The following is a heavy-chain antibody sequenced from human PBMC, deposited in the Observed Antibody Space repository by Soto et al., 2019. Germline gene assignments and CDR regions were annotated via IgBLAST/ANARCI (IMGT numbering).Heavy chain of an antibody. D-gene: IGHD3-10*01. CDR3: ARGDYYGSGSYSAPDY. J-gene: IGHJ4*02. V-gene: IGHV3-30-3*01. Sequence: PEGALRLSCAASGFTFSIYAMHWVRQAPGKGLEWVAVISYDGSNKYYADSVKGRFTISRDNSKNTLYLQMNSLRAEDTAVYYCARGDYYGSGSYSAPDYWGQGTLVTVSS. CDR2: ISYDGSNK. CDR1: GFTFSIYA.